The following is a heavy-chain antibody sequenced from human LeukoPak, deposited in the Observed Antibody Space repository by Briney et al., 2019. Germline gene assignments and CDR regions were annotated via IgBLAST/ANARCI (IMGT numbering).Heavy chain of an antibody. CDR2: IYTSGST. D-gene: IGHD3-10*01. V-gene: IGHV4-61*02. Sequence: SETLSLTCTVSGGSISSGSYYWSWIRQPAGKGLEWIGRIYTSGSTNYNPSLKSRVTISVDTSKNQFSLKLSSVTAADTAVYYCARVSYGSGSPLGGYYYYYMDVWGKGTTVTISS. CDR3: ARVSYGSGSPLGGYYYYYMDV. CDR1: GGSISSGSYY. J-gene: IGHJ6*03.